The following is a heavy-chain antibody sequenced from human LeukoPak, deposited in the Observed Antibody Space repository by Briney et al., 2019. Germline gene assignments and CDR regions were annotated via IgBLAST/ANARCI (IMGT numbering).Heavy chain of an antibody. Sequence: PGGSLRLSCAASGFTFSSYGMHWARQAPGKGLEWVAVIWYDGSNKYYADSVKGRFTISRDNSKNTLYLQMNSLRAEDTAVYYCARDSGYGDYEQVDYWGQGTLVTVSS. CDR1: GFTFSSYG. CDR2: IWYDGSNK. V-gene: IGHV3-33*01. D-gene: IGHD4-17*01. J-gene: IGHJ4*02. CDR3: ARDSGYGDYEQVDY.